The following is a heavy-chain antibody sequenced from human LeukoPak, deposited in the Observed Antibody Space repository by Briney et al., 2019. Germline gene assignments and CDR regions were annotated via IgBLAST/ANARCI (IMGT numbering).Heavy chain of an antibody. D-gene: IGHD3-22*01. CDR3: ARESQIDSSRYLADY. V-gene: IGHV1-18*01. J-gene: IGHJ4*02. Sequence: GASVKVSCKASGYTFTSYGISWVRQAPGQGLEWMGWISAYNGNTNYAQKLQGRVPMATDTSTSTAYMELRILRSDDTAVYYCARESQIDSSRYLADYWGQGTLVTVSS. CDR2: ISAYNGNT. CDR1: GYTFTSYG.